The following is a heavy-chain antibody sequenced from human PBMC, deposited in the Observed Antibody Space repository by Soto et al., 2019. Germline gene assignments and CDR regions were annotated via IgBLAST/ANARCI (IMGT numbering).Heavy chain of an antibody. CDR3: ARDSTSMGYCSGGSCLYGMDV. CDR1: GGTFSSYA. Sequence: VKVSCKASGGTFSSYAISWVRQAPGQGLEWMGGIIPIFGTANYAQKFQGRVTITADESTSTAYMELSSLRSEDTAVYYCARDSTSMGYCSGGSCLYGMDVWGQGTTVTVSS. CDR2: IIPIFGTA. V-gene: IGHV1-69*01. D-gene: IGHD2-15*01. J-gene: IGHJ6*02.